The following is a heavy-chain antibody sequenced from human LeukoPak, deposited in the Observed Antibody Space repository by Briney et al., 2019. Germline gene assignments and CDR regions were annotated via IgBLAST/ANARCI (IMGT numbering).Heavy chain of an antibody. CDR1: GGSISSSNW. CDR2: IYHSGST. V-gene: IGHV4-4*02. Sequence: SSETLSLTCAVSGGSISSSNWWSWVRQPPGKGLEWIGEIYHSGSTNYNPSLKSRVTISVDKSKNRFSLKLSSVTAADTAAYYCARTSSVRGRFDPWGQGTLVTVSS. CDR3: ARTSSVRGRFDP. D-gene: IGHD3-10*01. J-gene: IGHJ5*02.